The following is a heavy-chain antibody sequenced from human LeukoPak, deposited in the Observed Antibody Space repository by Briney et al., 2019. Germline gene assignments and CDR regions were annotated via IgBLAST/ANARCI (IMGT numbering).Heavy chain of an antibody. D-gene: IGHD4-23*01. Sequence: ASVKVSCKASGYTFTSYAMNWVRQAPGQGLEWMGWISAYNGNTNYAQKLQGRVTMTTDTSTSTAYMELRSLRSDDTAVYYCARPVTTTVDTYFDYWGQGTLVTVSS. V-gene: IGHV1-18*01. CDR3: ARPVTTTVDTYFDY. CDR2: ISAYNGNT. J-gene: IGHJ4*02. CDR1: GYTFTSYA.